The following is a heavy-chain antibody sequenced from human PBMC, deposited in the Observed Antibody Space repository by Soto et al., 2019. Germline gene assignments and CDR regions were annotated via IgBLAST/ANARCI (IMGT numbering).Heavy chain of an antibody. Sequence: QVHLVQSGAEMKKPGSSVKVSCKVSGGDLTNSGISWVRQAPGQGLEWMGGIFPLLAMVDYSQKFQGRVTIAADDPTKTTYMPLGTLRSEDKAVYYCAAEDGAGFEAGGQGTVVIVSS. J-gene: IGHJ4*02. V-gene: IGHV1-69*04. CDR3: AAEDGAGFEA. CDR1: GGDLTNSG. CDR2: IFPLLAMV. D-gene: IGHD5-12*01.